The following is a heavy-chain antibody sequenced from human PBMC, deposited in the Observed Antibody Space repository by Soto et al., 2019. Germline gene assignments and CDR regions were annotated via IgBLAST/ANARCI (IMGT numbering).Heavy chain of an antibody. J-gene: IGHJ6*03. CDR2: IIPILGIA. V-gene: IGHV1-69*02. D-gene: IGHD4-17*01. CDR1: GGTFSSYT. Sequence: ASVKVSCKASGGTFSSYTISWVRQAPGQGLEWMGRIIPILGIANYAQKFQGRVTITADKSTSTAYMELSSLRSEDTAVYYCARSGGTTVIQDYYYYMDVWGKGTTVTVSS. CDR3: ARSGGTTVIQDYYYYMDV.